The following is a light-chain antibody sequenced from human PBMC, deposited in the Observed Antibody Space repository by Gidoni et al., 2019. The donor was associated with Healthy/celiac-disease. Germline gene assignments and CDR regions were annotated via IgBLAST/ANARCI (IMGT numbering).Light chain of an antibody. CDR2: AAS. CDR1: QGISSY. V-gene: IGKV1-8*01. CDR3: QQYYSYPPFT. J-gene: IGKJ3*01. Sequence: AIRMTQSPSSFSASTGDRVTITCRASQGISSYLAWYQQKPGKAPKLLIHAASTLQSGVPSRFSGSGSGTDFTLTISCLQSEDFATYYCQQYYSYPPFTFGPGTKVDIK.